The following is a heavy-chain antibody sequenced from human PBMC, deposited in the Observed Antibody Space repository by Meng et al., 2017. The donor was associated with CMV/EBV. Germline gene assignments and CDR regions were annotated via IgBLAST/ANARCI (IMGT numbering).Heavy chain of an antibody. CDR3: ARGYCSGGSCYRGYYYGMDV. CDR2: IYYSGST. V-gene: IGHV4-61*01. CDR1: GGSVSSGSYY. D-gene: IGHD2-15*01. J-gene: IGHJ6*02. Sequence: SETLSLTCTVSGGSVSSGSYYWSWIRQPPGKGLEWIGYIYYSGSTNYNLSLKSRVTISVDTSKNQYSLKLSSVTAADTAVYYCARGYCSGGSCYRGYYYGMDVWGQGTTVTVSS.